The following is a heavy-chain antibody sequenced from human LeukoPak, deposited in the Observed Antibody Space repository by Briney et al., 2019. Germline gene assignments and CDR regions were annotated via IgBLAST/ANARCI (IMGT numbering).Heavy chain of an antibody. V-gene: IGHV3-7*01. J-gene: IGHJ4*02. CDR2: VKQAGSEK. CDR1: GFTFSSFW. CDR3: ARTAGVGARSFDY. Sequence: GGSLRLSGAASGFTFSSFWMSWVREAPGKGPEWVANVKQAGSEKYYVDSVKGRVAIARDKAQSTRYLQMTSLRGEATAVYCCARTAGVGARSFDYWGQGTLVTVSA. D-gene: IGHD1-26*01.